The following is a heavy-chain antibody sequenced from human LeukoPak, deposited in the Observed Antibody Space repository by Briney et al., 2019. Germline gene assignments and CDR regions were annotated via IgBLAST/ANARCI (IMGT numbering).Heavy chain of an antibody. Sequence: ASVKVSCKASGYTFTTYPINWVRQAPGKGLEWMGGFDPEDGETIYAQKFQGRVTMTEDTSTDTAYMELSSLRSEDTAVYYCATDPGGYYDSSGYYYGYWGQGTLVTVSS. D-gene: IGHD3-22*01. CDR1: GYTFTTYP. V-gene: IGHV1-24*01. CDR3: ATDPGGYYDSSGYYYGY. CDR2: FDPEDGET. J-gene: IGHJ4*02.